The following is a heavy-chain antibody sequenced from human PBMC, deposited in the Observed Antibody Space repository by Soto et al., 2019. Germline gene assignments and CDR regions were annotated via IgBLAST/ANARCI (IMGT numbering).Heavy chain of an antibody. Sequence: EVQLVESGGGLVPPGGSLRLYCAGAGFTFRSYWMSWVRQAPGKGLEWVANIKQDGSEKYYVESVNGRFTISRDNATNSLDLQMHSLRVEDTAVYFCAREKRANGDFDYWGQGTLVAVSP. D-gene: IGHD6-25*01. CDR2: IKQDGSEK. CDR3: AREKRANGDFDY. CDR1: GFTFRSYW. J-gene: IGHJ4*02. V-gene: IGHV3-7*01.